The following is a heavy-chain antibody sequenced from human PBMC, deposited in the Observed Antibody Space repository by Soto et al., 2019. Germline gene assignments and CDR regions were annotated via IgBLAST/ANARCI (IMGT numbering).Heavy chain of an antibody. Sequence: GGSLRLSCAASGFTFSSYGMHWVRQAPGKGLEWVAVISYDGSNKYYADSVKGRFTISRDNSKNTLYLQMNSLRAEDTAVYYCAKGYYYDSSGYHHDAFDIWGQGTMVTVSS. V-gene: IGHV3-30*18. CDR1: GFTFSSYG. D-gene: IGHD3-22*01. CDR3: AKGYYYDSSGYHHDAFDI. J-gene: IGHJ3*02. CDR2: ISYDGSNK.